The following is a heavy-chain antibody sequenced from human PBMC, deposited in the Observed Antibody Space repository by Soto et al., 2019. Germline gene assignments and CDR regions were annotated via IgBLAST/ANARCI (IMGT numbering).Heavy chain of an antibody. CDR2: ISSSSSTI. D-gene: IGHD6-6*01. CDR3: ARATQLPPSYYFDY. J-gene: IGHJ4*02. CDR1: GFTFSSYS. Sequence: GGSLRLSCAASGFTFSSYSMNWVRQAPGKGLEWVSYISSSSSTIYYADSVKGRFTISRDNAKNSLYLQMNSLRDEDTAVYYCARATQLPPSYYFDYWGQGTLVTVSS. V-gene: IGHV3-48*02.